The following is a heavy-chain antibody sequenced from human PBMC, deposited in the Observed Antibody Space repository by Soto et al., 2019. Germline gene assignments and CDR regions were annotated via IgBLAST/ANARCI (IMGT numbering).Heavy chain of an antibody. CDR1: GYTFTSYY. CDR2: INPSGGGT. Sequence: ASVKVSCKASGYTFTSYYMSWVRQAPGQGLEWMGIINPSGGGTSYAQKSQDRVTMTRDTSTNTVYMDLSSLRSEDTAVYYCARELAELTTVLYFYGMDVWGQGTTVTVSS. CDR3: ARELAELTTVLYFYGMDV. D-gene: IGHD4-4*01. V-gene: IGHV1-46*01. J-gene: IGHJ6*02.